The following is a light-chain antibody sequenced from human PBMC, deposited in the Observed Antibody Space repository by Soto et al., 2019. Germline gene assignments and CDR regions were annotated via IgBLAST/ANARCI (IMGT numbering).Light chain of an antibody. CDR1: SSDVGGYNS. CDR3: SSYTSNTPYV. CDR2: EVS. V-gene: IGLV2-14*01. J-gene: IGLJ1*01. Sequence: QSVLTQPASVSGSPGQSISISCTGSSSDVGGYNSVSWYQQHPGKAPKLMIYEVSYRPSGVSSRFSGSKSGNTASLTISGLQSEDEADYYCSSYTSNTPYVFGTGTKVTVL.